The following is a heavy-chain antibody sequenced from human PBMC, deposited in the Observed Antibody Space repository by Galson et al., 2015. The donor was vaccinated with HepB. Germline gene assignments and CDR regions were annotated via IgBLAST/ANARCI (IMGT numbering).Heavy chain of an antibody. CDR3: AKPVKYGDYDNWFDP. V-gene: IGHV3-30*18. Sequence: SLRLSCAASGFTFSSYSMHWVRQAPGKGLEWVAALSYDGSNKYYGDSVKGRFTISRDNSKNTLYLQMNSLKTEDTAIYYYAKPVKYGDYDNWFDPWGQGALVTVSS. J-gene: IGHJ5*02. CDR2: LSYDGSNK. D-gene: IGHD4-17*01. CDR1: GFTFSSYS.